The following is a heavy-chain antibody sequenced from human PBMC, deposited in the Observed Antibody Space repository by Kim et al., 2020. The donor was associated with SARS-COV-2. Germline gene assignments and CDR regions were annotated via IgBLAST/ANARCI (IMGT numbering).Heavy chain of an antibody. CDR2: IIPIFGTA. V-gene: IGHV1-69*13. Sequence: SVKVSCKASGGTFSSYAISWVRQAPGQGLEWMGGIIPIFGTANYAQKFQGRVTITADESTSTAYMELSSLRSEDTAVYYCAREHYYYYGMDVWGQGTTVTVSS. CDR3: AREHYYYYGMDV. J-gene: IGHJ6*02. CDR1: GGTFSSYA.